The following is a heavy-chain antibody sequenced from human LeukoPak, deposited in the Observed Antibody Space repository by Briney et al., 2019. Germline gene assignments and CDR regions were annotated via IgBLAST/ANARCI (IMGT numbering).Heavy chain of an antibody. CDR2: INAGNGNT. V-gene: IGHV1-3*01. D-gene: IGHD3-3*01. CDR1: GYTFTSYA. Sequence: ASVKVSCKASGYTFTSYAMHWVRQAPGQRLEWMGWINAGNGNTKYSQKFQGRVTMTRDTSISTAYMELSRLRSDDTAVYYCARGDRITIFGVVRNWFDPWGQGTLVTVSS. CDR3: ARGDRITIFGVVRNWFDP. J-gene: IGHJ5*02.